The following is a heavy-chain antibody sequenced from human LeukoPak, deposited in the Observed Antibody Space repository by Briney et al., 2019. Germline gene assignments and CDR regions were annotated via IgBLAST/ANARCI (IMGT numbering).Heavy chain of an antibody. CDR1: GGSISSYY. V-gene: IGHV4-4*07. CDR3: AGEFSYYMDV. J-gene: IGHJ6*03. D-gene: IGHD3-10*01. CDR2: IYTSGST. Sequence: SETLSLTCTVSGGSISSYYWNWIRQPAGKGLEWIGRIYTSGSTNYNPSLKSRLTMSVDTSKNQFSLKLSSVTAADTAVYYCAGEFSYYMDVWGKGTTVTISS.